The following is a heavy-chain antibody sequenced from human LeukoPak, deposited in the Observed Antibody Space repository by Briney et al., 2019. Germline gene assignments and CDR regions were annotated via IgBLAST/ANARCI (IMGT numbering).Heavy chain of an antibody. CDR1: GGSISSGPYY. Sequence: SETLSHTCTVSGGSISSGPYYWIWIRQPPGKGLEWIGFIYYTGSTNYNPSLKSRVTISVDTSKNQLSLKLSSVTAADTAVYYCARGNSWPSPDSSGQGTLLTVSS. D-gene: IGHD2-15*01. J-gene: IGHJ4*02. CDR2: IYYTGST. CDR3: ARGNSWPSPDS. V-gene: IGHV4-61*01.